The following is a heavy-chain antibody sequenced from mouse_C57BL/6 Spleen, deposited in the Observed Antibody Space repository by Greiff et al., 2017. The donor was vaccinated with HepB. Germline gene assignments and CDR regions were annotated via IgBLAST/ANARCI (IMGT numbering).Heavy chain of an antibody. CDR3: ARSRQLRLGFAY. Sequence: VQLQQPGAELVKPGASVKMSCKASGYTFTSYWITWVKQRPGHGLEWIGDIYPGSGSTNYNEKFKSKATLTVDTSSSTAYMQLSSLTSEDSAVYYCARSRQLRLGFAYWGQGTLVTVSA. J-gene: IGHJ3*01. CDR1: GYTFTSYW. V-gene: IGHV1-55*01. CDR2: IYPGSGST. D-gene: IGHD3-2*02.